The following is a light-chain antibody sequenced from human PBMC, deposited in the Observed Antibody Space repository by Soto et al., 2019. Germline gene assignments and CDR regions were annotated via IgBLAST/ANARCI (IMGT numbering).Light chain of an antibody. Sequence: EIVMMQSPATLSVSPGERVTLSCRASQSVSSHLAWYQQKSGQAPRLLIYGASTMATGIPARFSVSGSGTEFTLTISGLQSEDFAIYDCQQYNNWPTVTFGQGTRLEIK. V-gene: IGKV3-15*01. J-gene: IGKJ5*01. CDR3: QQYNNWPTVT. CDR1: QSVSSH. CDR2: GAS.